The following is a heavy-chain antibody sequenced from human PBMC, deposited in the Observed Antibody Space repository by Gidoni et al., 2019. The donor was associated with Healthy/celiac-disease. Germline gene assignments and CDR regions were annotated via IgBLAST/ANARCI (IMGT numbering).Heavy chain of an antibody. Sequence: EVQLVESGGGLVQPGGSLRLSCAASGFTFSSYWMHWVRQAPGKGLVWVSRLNSDGSSTSYADSVKGRFTISRDNAKNTLYLQMNSLRAEDTAVYYCARDIYYGSGSTQDYWGQGTLVTVSS. CDR3: ARDIYYGSGSTQDY. CDR2: LNSDGSST. CDR1: GFTFSSYW. D-gene: IGHD3-10*01. V-gene: IGHV3-74*01. J-gene: IGHJ4*02.